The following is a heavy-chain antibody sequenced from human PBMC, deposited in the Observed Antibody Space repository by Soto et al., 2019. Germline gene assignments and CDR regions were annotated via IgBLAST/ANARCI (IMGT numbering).Heavy chain of an antibody. Sequence: SETLSLTCTLSGGSLSSGGYYCSWIRQHQGKGLEWIGYIYYSGSTYYNPSLKSRVTISVDTSKNQFSLKLSSVTAADTAVYYCASGTIDDAFDIWGQGTMVTVSS. D-gene: IGHD1-26*01. CDR3: ASGTIDDAFDI. CDR2: IYYSGST. V-gene: IGHV4-31*03. J-gene: IGHJ3*02. CDR1: GGSLSSGGYY.